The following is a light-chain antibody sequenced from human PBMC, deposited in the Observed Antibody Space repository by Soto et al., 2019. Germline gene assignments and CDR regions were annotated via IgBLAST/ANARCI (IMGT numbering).Light chain of an antibody. J-gene: IGLJ1*01. Sequence: QSVLTQPASVSGSPGQSITISCTGTSSDIGAYNYVSWYQQHPGKAPKLMIYEVNNRPSGISNRFSGSKSGDTASLTISGLHTEDEADYYCCSYTTNSTYVFGTGTKGTVL. V-gene: IGLV2-14*01. CDR3: CSYTTNSTYV. CDR2: EVN. CDR1: SSDIGAYNY.